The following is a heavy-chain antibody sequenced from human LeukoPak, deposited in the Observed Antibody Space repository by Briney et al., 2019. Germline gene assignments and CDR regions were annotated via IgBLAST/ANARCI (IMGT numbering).Heavy chain of an antibody. J-gene: IGHJ4*02. CDR2: IYSGGST. CDR1: GFTVSSNY. D-gene: IGHD3-22*01. V-gene: IGHV3-53*01. CDR3: AREDSSGYYFDY. Sequence: GGSLRRSCAASGFTVSSNYMNWVRQAPGKGLEWVSVIYSGGSTYYADSVKGRFTISRDNSKNTLYLQMNSLRAEDTAVYYCAREDSSGYYFDYWGQGTLVTVSS.